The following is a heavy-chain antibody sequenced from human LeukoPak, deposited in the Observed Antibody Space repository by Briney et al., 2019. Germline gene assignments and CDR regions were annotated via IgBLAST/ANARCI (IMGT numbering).Heavy chain of an antibody. CDR3: AKIRLARCYGGDCYPALDVFDV. D-gene: IGHD2-21*02. CDR2: ISDSGDTT. Sequence: GGSLRLSCAASGLTFSSYAMTWVRQAPGKGLEWVSTISDSGDTTYYADSVRGRCTISRDNSKNTLHLQINSLRAEDTAVYFCAKIRLARCYGGDCYPALDVFDVRGQGTMVTVSS. J-gene: IGHJ3*01. CDR1: GLTFSSYA. V-gene: IGHV3-23*01.